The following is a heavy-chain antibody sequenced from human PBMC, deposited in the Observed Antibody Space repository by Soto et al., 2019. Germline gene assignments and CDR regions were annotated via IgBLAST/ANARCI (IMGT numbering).Heavy chain of an antibody. D-gene: IGHD2-15*01. CDR1: GTTFSNYA. CDR3: VARRYCSGGSCPDYFDY. J-gene: IGHJ4*02. Sequence: QVQVVQSGAEVKKPGSSVKVSCKASGTTFSNYAISWVRQAPGQGLEWMGGIIPIFGTTNYPQKFQGRLTITADESTSTVYMELSSLTSEDTAVYYCVARRYCSGGSCPDYFDYWGQGTLVTVPS. CDR2: IIPIFGTT. V-gene: IGHV1-69*01.